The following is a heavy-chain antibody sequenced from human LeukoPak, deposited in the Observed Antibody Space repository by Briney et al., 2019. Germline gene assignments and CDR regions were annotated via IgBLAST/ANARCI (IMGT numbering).Heavy chain of an antibody. J-gene: IGHJ4*02. CDR1: GYTFSSYA. CDR3: AKTPSPRYCSSTSCYVDY. D-gene: IGHD2-2*01. V-gene: IGHV3-23*01. CDR2: ISGSGGST. Sequence: GGSLRLSCAASGYTFSSYAMSWVRQAPGKGLEWVSAISGSGGSTYYADSVKGRFTISRDNSKNTLYLQMNSLRAEDTAVYYCAKTPSPRYCSSTSCYVDYWGQGTLVTVSS.